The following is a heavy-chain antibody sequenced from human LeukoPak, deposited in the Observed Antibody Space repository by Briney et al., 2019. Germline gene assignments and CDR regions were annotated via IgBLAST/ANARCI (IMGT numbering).Heavy chain of an antibody. CDR2: IIPIFGIA. Sequence: SVKVSCKASGGTFSSYAISWVRQAPGQGLEWMGRIIPIFGIANYAQKFQGRVTITADKSTSTAYMELCSLRSEDTAVYYCARPRGRKNCSGGSCYSALFDYWGQGTLVTVSS. J-gene: IGHJ4*02. CDR1: GGTFSSYA. V-gene: IGHV1-69*04. D-gene: IGHD2-15*01. CDR3: ARPRGRKNCSGGSCYSALFDY.